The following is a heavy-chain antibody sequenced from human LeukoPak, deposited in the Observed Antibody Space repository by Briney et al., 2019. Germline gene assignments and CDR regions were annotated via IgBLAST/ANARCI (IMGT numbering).Heavy chain of an antibody. CDR3: APGGDYNFFDY. V-gene: IGHV3-30*03. Sequence: GGSLRLSCAATGFTFSNYAIHWVRQAPGKGLEWVAVVSYDGSNKYYADSVKGRFTISRDNSKNTLYLQMNSLRAEDTAVYYCAPGGDYNFFDYWGQGTLVTVSS. J-gene: IGHJ4*02. CDR2: VSYDGSNK. D-gene: IGHD4-17*01. CDR1: GFTFSNYA.